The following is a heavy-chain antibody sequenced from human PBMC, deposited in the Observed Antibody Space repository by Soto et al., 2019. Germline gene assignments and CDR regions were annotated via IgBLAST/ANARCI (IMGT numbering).Heavy chain of an antibody. J-gene: IGHJ6*02. Sequence: SGGSLRLSCAASGFTFSDYWMSWVRQAPGKGLEWVANIKQYGSEKYYGDSVKGRFTISRDNAKSSLYLQMNSLRAEDTAVYYCARDRGYNYANAGYYYYYGMDVWGQGTTVTVSS. CDR1: GFTFSDYW. CDR3: ARDRGYNYANAGYYYYYGMDV. CDR2: IKQYGSEK. V-gene: IGHV3-7*01. D-gene: IGHD5-18*01.